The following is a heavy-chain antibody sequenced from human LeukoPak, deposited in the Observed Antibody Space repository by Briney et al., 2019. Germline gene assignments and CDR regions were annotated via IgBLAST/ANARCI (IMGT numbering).Heavy chain of an antibody. J-gene: IGHJ4*02. CDR2: IAYDGSRA. Sequence: QTGGSLRLSCAGSGFTFGGYGMHWFRQTPGKGLEWVAVIAYDGSRALYADSVKGRFTISRDNSKNTMSVQMDDLRAEDTAVYYCTRYNNDHFDYWGQGTLATVSS. D-gene: IGHD1-14*01. V-gene: IGHV3-33*01. CDR3: TRYNNDHFDY. CDR1: GFTFGGYG.